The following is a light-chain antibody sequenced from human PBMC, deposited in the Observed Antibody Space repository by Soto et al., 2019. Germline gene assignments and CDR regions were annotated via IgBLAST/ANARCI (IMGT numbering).Light chain of an antibody. J-gene: IGLJ2*01. V-gene: IGLV1-40*01. Sequence: QSVLSQPPSVSGAPRQRVTISCTGSSSNIGAGSNVHWYQQLPGTAPKLLIYGTSNRPSGVPDRFSGSKSGTAASLAITGLQTEDEAEYYCQSYDSRLSGVVFGGGTKLTVL. CDR1: SSNIGAGSN. CDR3: QSYDSRLSGVV. CDR2: GTS.